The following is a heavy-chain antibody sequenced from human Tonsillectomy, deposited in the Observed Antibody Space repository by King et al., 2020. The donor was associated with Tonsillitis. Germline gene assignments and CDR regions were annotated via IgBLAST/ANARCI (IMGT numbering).Heavy chain of an antibody. D-gene: IGHD1-7*01. CDR1: GGSFSGYY. CDR2: INHSGST. CDR3: ARVGNLNWFDP. Sequence: VQLQQWGAGLLKPSETLSLTCAVYGGSFSGYYWSWIRQPPGKGLEWIGEINHSGSTNYNPSLKSRVTRSVDTSKNQFSLKLSSVTAADTAVYYCARVGNLNWFDPWGQGTLVTAYS. J-gene: IGHJ5*02. V-gene: IGHV4-34*01.